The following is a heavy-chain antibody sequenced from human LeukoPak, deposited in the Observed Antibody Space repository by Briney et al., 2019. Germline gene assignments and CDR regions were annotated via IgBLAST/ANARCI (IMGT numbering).Heavy chain of an antibody. V-gene: IGHV3-53*01. CDR2: IYSGGAT. J-gene: IGHJ4*02. CDR3: ARGAYRISWPGIDY. Sequence: GGSLRLSSAASGFTVISNLMTWVRQSPGRGLEWLSSIYSGGATYYADSVKGRFTISRDHSNSSVSLQMTNLRVEDTAIYYCARGAYRISWPGIDYWGQGTLVTVSS. D-gene: IGHD3-16*02. CDR1: GFTVISNL.